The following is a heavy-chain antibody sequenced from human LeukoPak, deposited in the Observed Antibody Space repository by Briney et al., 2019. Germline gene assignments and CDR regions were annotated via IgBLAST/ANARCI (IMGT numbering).Heavy chain of an antibody. CDR3: ARASSDDTAMATPFAY. Sequence: GASVKVSCKASGGTFSNYAINWVRQAPGQGLEWMGGITPIFGTANYVQKFQGRVTITADKSTRTAYMELSRLRSEDTDIYYCARASSDDTAMATPFAYWGQGTLVTVSS. CDR1: GGTFSNYA. J-gene: IGHJ4*02. CDR2: ITPIFGTA. D-gene: IGHD5-18*01. V-gene: IGHV1-69*06.